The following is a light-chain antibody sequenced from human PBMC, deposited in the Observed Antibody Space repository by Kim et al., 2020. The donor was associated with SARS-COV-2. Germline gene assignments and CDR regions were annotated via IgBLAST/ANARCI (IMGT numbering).Light chain of an antibody. J-gene: IGLJ1*01. V-gene: IGLV1-40*01. CDR1: SSNIGAGYD. CDR2: GNS. Sequence: RVTTSCIGSSSNIGAGYDVHWYQQLPGTAPKLLIYGNSNRPSGVPDRFSGSKSGTSASLAITGLQAEDEADYYCQSYDSSLSGYVFGTGTKVTVL. CDR3: QSYDSSLSGYV.